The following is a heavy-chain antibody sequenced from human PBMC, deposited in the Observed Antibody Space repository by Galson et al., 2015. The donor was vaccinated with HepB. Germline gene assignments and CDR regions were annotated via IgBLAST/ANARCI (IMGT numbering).Heavy chain of an antibody. V-gene: IGHV3-30*04. CDR3: ARDRSPLRYYYDSSGPVGYFDY. CDR1: GFTFSSYA. Sequence: SLRLSCAASGFTFSSYAMHWVRQAPGKGLEWVAVISYDGSNKYYADSVKGRFTISRDNSKNTLYLQMNSLRAEDTAVYYCARDRSPLRYYYDSSGPVGYFDYWGQGTLVTVSS. CDR2: ISYDGSNK. J-gene: IGHJ4*02. D-gene: IGHD3-22*01.